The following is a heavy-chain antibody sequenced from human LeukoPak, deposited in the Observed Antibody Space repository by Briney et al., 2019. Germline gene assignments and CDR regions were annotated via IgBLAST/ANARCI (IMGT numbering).Heavy chain of an antibody. CDR1: GGSFSGYS. J-gene: IGHJ4*02. Sequence: SETLSLTCAVYGGSFSGYSWNWIRQPSGKGLEWIGEINHTGGINYNPSLKSRVTISVDTSKNQFSLKLSSVTAADTAVYYCARLVQEGSFDYWGQGTLVTVSS. CDR3: ARLVQEGSFDY. CDR2: INHTGGI. V-gene: IGHV4-34*01.